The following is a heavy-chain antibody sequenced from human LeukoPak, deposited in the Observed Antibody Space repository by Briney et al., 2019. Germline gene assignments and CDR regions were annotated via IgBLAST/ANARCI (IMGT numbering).Heavy chain of an antibody. D-gene: IGHD1-1*01. J-gene: IGHJ4*02. CDR2: ISRSRRST. CDR3: AGYGRIAY. V-gene: IGHV3-23*01. Sequence: GGSXXLXCAXXGXXXSSYAMSWVRQAPGKGLEWVSAISRSRRSTYYALSVKGRFTISTHNSKNTLYLQMNSLRAEDTAVYYCAGYGRIAYWSQGTLVTVPS. CDR1: GXXXSSYA.